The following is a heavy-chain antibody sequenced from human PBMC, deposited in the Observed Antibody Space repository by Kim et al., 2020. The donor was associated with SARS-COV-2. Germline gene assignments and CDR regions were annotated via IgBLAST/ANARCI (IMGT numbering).Heavy chain of an antibody. V-gene: IGHV3-48*04. CDR2: RTI. J-gene: IGHJ4*02. CDR3: ARDYYGDYR. D-gene: IGHD4-17*01. Sequence: RTINYADSVKGRFTISRDNAKNSLYLQMNSLRAEDTAVYYCARDYYGDYRWGQGTLVTVSS.